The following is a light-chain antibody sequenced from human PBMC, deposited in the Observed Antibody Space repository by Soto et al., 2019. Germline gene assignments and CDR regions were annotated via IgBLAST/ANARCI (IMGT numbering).Light chain of an antibody. CDR2: AAS. V-gene: IGKV1-39*01. CDR1: QSISTY. Sequence: DIQMTQSPSSLSASVGDRVTITCRASQSISTYLHWYQQKPGKAPNLLIYAASTLQSGVPSRFSGSGSGTDFTLTISSLQPEDFATYFCQHGYSTPLTFGEGTKVYIK. CDR3: QHGYSTPLT. J-gene: IGKJ4*01.